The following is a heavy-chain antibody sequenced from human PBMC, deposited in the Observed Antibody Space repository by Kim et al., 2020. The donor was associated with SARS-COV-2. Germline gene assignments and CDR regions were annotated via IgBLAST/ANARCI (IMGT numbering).Heavy chain of an antibody. J-gene: IGHJ6*02. Sequence: SVKVSCKASGGTFSSYAISWVRQAPGQGLEWMGGIIPIFGTANYAQKFQGRVTITADESTSTAYMELSSLRSEDTAVYYCARDYGSGSYTIPDYYYYGMDVWPRDHGHRLL. D-gene: IGHD3-10*01. CDR3: ARDYGSGSYTIPDYYYYGMDV. V-gene: IGHV1-69*13. CDR2: IIPIFGTA. CDR1: GGTFSSYA.